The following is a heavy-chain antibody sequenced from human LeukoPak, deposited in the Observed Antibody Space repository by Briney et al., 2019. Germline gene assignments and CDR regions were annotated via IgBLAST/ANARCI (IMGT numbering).Heavy chain of an antibody. J-gene: IGHJ4*02. V-gene: IGHV4-34*01. CDR2: INHSGST. CDR1: GGSFSGYY. Sequence: SETLSLTCAVYGGSFSGYYWSWIRQPPGKGLEWIGEINHSGSTNYNPSLKSRVTISVDTSKNQFSLKLSSVTAADTAVYYCARHFRRGWYGFYYFDYWGQGTLVTVSS. CDR3: ARHFRRGWYGFYYFDY. D-gene: IGHD6-19*01.